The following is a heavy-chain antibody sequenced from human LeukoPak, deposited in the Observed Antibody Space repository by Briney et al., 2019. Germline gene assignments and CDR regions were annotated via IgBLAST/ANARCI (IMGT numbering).Heavy chain of an antibody. V-gene: IGHV1-2*02. CDR1: GYTFTGYY. CDR2: INPNSGGT. CDR3: ARSLVTGTTKDYYYYYGMDV. D-gene: IGHD1-20*01. Sequence: VASVKVSCKASGYTFTGYYMHWVRQAPGQGLEWMGWINPNSGGTNYAQKFQGRVTITADKSTSTAYMELSSLRSEDTAVYYCARSLVTGTTKDYYYYYGMDVWGQGTTVTVSS. J-gene: IGHJ6*02.